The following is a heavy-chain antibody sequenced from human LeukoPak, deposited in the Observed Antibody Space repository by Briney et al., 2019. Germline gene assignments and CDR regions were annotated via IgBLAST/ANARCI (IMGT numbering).Heavy chain of an antibody. Sequence: SETLSLTCTVSGGSISSGGYYWSWIRQPPGKGLEWIGYIYHSGSTYYNPSLKSRVTISVDRSKNQFSLKLSSVTAADTAVYYCARVREKYSSSSAFDYWGQGTLVTVSS. CDR3: ARVREKYSSSSAFDY. CDR1: GGSISSGGYY. CDR2: IYHSGST. J-gene: IGHJ4*02. D-gene: IGHD6-6*01. V-gene: IGHV4-30-2*01.